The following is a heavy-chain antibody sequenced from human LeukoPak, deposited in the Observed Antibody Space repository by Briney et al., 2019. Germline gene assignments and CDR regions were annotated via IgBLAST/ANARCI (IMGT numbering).Heavy chain of an antibody. J-gene: IGHJ4*02. V-gene: IGHV3-7*03. CDR2: IKQDGSEK. CDR3: ARGGAWYYYDSSGYYPNYFDY. D-gene: IGHD3-22*01. Sequence: GSLRLSCAASGFTFSSYWMSWVRQAPGKGLEWEANIKQDGSEKYYVDSVKGRFTISRDNAKNSLYLQMNSLRAEDTAVYYCARGGAWYYYDSSGYYPNYFDYWGQGTLVTVSS. CDR1: GFTFSSYW.